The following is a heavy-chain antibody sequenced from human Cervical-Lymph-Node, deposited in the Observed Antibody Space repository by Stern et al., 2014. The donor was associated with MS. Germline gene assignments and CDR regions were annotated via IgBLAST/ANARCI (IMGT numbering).Heavy chain of an antibody. D-gene: IGHD3-22*01. V-gene: IGHV4-61*01. Sequence: QEQLVESGQGLVKPSETLYLTCTVSGASVSSASYYWNWIRQPPGKGLEWIGHIYYSGSTRYNRSLKSRVTVSIHKSKNQFSLKLSSVTAADTAVYYCARDYESSGFLDAFDIWGQGTMVTVSS. CDR1: GASVSSASYY. CDR3: ARDYESSGFLDAFDI. CDR2: IYYSGST. J-gene: IGHJ3*02.